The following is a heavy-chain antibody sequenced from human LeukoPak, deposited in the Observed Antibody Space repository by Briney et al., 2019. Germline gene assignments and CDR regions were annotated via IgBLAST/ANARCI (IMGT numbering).Heavy chain of an antibody. CDR2: IYYSGST. Sequence: SETLSLTCTVSGGSISSYYWSWIRQPPGKGLEWIGYIYYSGSTNYNPSLKSRVTIPVDTSKNQFSLKLSSVTAADTAVYYCARYTYGDYGIHYYYMDVWGKGTTVTVSS. D-gene: IGHD4-17*01. V-gene: IGHV4-59*08. J-gene: IGHJ6*03. CDR1: GGSISSYY. CDR3: ARYTYGDYGIHYYYMDV.